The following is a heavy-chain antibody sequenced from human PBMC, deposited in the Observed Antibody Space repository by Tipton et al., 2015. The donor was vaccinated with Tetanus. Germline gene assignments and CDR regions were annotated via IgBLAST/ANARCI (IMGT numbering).Heavy chain of an antibody. CDR3: ARDFRGNGDGWYWDY. CDR2: TQFSGGT. Sequence: TLSLTCTVSGGSISSSSYFWSWVRHLPGKGLEAIGNTQFSGGTYYDPSLKSRATISIDMSKNQFSLKLTSVTAADTAVYFCARDFRGNGDGWYWDYWGQGTLVTVSS. J-gene: IGHJ4*02. V-gene: IGHV4-31*03. D-gene: IGHD6-19*01. CDR1: GGSISSSSYF.